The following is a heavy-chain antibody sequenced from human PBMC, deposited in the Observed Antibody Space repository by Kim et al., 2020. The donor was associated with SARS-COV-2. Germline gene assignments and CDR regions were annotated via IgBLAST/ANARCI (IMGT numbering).Heavy chain of an antibody. V-gene: IGHV3-9*01. CDR3: AKEGAAVAFFDY. Sequence: GYADSVKGRFTISRHNAKNALYLQMNSLRAEDTALYYCAKEGAAVAFFDYWGQGTLVTVSS. D-gene: IGHD6-19*01. J-gene: IGHJ4*02.